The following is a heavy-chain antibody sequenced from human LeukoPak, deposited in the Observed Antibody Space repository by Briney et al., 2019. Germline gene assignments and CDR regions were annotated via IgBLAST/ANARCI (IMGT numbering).Heavy chain of an antibody. CDR3: AKDGDYATAGTFDY. Sequence: PGGSLRLSCAASGFTFSSYGIHWVRQAPGKGLEWVAFIRYDGINKYYADSVKGRFTISRDNSKNTLYLQMNSLRGEDTAVYYCAKDGDYATAGTFDYWGQGTLVTVSS. CDR2: IRYDGINK. V-gene: IGHV3-30*02. D-gene: IGHD4-17*01. CDR1: GFTFSSYG. J-gene: IGHJ4*02.